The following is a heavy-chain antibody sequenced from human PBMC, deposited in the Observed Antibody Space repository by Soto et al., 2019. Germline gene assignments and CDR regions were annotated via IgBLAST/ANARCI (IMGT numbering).Heavy chain of an antibody. CDR1: GFTFSSYG. Sequence: QVQLVESGGGVVQPGRSLRLSCAASGFTFSSYGMHWVRQAPGKGLEWVAVISYDGSNKYYADSVKGRFTISRDNSKKTLYLQMNSLRAEDTAVYYCAKPLTIFGLVFDYWGQGTLVTVSS. CDR3: AKPLTIFGLVFDY. J-gene: IGHJ4*02. V-gene: IGHV3-30*18. D-gene: IGHD3-3*01. CDR2: ISYDGSNK.